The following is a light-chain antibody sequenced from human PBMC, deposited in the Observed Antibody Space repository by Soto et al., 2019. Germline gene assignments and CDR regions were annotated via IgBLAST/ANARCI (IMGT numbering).Light chain of an antibody. CDR1: SSDVGGYNY. CDR2: YVS. CDR3: SSYTSTSTRV. J-gene: IGLJ3*02. V-gene: IGLV2-14*01. Sequence: QSALTQPASVSGSPGQSITISCTGTSSDVGGYNYVSWYQQHPGKAPKLMIFYVSDRPSGVSNRFSGSKSGNTASLTISGLQAEDEADYYCSSYTSTSTRVFGGGTKLTVL.